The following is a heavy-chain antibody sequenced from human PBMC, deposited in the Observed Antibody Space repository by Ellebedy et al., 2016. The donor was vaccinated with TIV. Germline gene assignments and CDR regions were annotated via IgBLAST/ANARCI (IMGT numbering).Heavy chain of an antibody. CDR1: GYTLPDLS. J-gene: IGHJ6*02. CDR2: FDPEDGET. V-gene: IGHV1-24*01. Sequence: ASVKVSCKVSGYTLPDLSMHWVRQAPGKGLEWMGGFDPEDGETIYAQKFQGRVTMTEDTSTDTAYMELSSLRSEDTAVYYCATRSLRITMVRGDPYYYYGMDVWGQGTTVTVSS. CDR3: ATRSLRITMVRGDPYYYYGMDV. D-gene: IGHD3-10*01.